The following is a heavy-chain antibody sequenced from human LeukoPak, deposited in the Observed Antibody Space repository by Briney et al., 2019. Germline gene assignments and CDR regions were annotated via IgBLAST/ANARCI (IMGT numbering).Heavy chain of an antibody. D-gene: IGHD2/OR15-2a*01. Sequence: GGSLRLSCAASGFTVSSNYMSWVRQAPGKGLEWVSAISGSGGSTYYADSVKGRFTISRDNARNSLYLQMNSLRGEDTALYYCASAFRGPFDPWGQGTLVTVSS. CDR2: ISGSGGST. V-gene: IGHV3-23*01. CDR1: GFTVSSNY. CDR3: ASAFRGPFDP. J-gene: IGHJ5*02.